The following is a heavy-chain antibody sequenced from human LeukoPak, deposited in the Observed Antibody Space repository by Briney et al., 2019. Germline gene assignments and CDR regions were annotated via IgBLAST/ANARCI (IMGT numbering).Heavy chain of an antibody. V-gene: IGHV1-18*01. J-gene: IGHJ3*02. D-gene: IGHD6-13*01. CDR1: GYIFTSYS. CDR3: AREEGAPIAAANI. CDR2: ISAYKGDT. Sequence: ASVKVSCKASGYIFTSYSISWVRQAPGQGLEWMGWISAYKGDTNYVQKLQGRVTMTTDTSTSTAYMELKSLRSDDTAVYYCAREEGAPIAAANIWGLGTKVTVSS.